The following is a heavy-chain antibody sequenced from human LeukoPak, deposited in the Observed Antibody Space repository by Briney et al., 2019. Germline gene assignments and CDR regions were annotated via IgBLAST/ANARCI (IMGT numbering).Heavy chain of an antibody. CDR3: AKGGIAVAGTWFDP. J-gene: IGHJ5*02. D-gene: IGHD6-19*01. CDR1: GFTFDDYA. V-gene: IGHV3-9*03. Sequence: GGSLRLSCAASGFTFDDYAMHWVRQAPGKGLEWVSGISWNGGNIGYTDSVKGRFIISRDNARNSLYLQMNSLRAEDMALYYCAKGGIAVAGTWFDPWGQGTLVTVSS. CDR2: ISWNGGNI.